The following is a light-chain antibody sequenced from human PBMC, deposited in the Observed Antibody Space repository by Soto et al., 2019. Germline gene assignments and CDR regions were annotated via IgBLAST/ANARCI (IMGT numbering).Light chain of an antibody. J-gene: IGKJ4*02. CDR1: QGIGVY. CDR3: QKYNSAPLT. CDR2: AAA. V-gene: IGKV1-27*01. Sequence: DIQMTQSPSSLSASLGDRVTITCRASQGIGVYLAWFQQKPGNVPKLLIYAAATLQSRVPSRFSGSGSGTDFTLTISSLEPEDVAIFYCQKYNSAPLTFGGGTKVQIK.